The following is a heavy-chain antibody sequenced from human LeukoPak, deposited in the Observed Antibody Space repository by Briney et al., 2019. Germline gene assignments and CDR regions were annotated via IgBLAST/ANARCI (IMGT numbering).Heavy chain of an antibody. D-gene: IGHD6-13*01. CDR3: AREKLAAAGGYFQH. V-gene: IGHV3-53*01. J-gene: IGHJ1*01. CDR2: IYSGGST. CDR1: GFTFSTYS. Sequence: PGGSLRLSCAASGFTFSTYSMNWVRQAPGKGLEWVSVIYSGGSTYYADSVKGRFTISRDNSKNTLYLQMNSLRAEDTAVYYCAREKLAAAGGYFQHWGQGTLVTVSS.